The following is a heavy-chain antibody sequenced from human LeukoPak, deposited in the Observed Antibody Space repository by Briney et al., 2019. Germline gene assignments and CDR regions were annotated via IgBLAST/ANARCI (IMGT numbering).Heavy chain of an antibody. D-gene: IGHD1-1*01. V-gene: IGHV3-21*01. Sequence: PGGSLRLSCAASGFTFSSYMMNWVRQAPGKGLEWVSSINSGSTHTYYTESVKGRFTVSRDNAKNSLFLQMNSLRAEDTAVYYCARSLTTLTYEGYWGQGTLVTVSS. J-gene: IGHJ4*02. CDR1: GFTFSSYM. CDR3: ARSLTTLTYEGY. CDR2: INSGSTHT.